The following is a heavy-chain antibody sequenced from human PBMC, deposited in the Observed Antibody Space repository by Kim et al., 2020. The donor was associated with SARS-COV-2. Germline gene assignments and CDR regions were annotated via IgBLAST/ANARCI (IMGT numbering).Heavy chain of an antibody. V-gene: IGHV1-18*01. CDR2: ISAYNGNT. D-gene: IGHD2-2*01. J-gene: IGHJ6*02. CDR1: GYTFTSYG. CDR3: ASTVGRVPAAIYYYYGMDV. Sequence: ASVKVSCKASGYTFTSYGISWVRQAPGQGLEWMGWISAYNGNTNYAQKLQGRVTMTTDTSTSTAYMELRSLRSDDTAVYYCASTVGRVPAAIYYYYGMDVWGQVTTVTVSS.